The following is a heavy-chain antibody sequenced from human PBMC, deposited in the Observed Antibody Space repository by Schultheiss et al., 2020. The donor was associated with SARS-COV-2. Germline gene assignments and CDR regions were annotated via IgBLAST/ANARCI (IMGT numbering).Heavy chain of an antibody. CDR3: ATDLVQGVIDY. Sequence: GGSLRLSCAASGFTFSSYGMHWVRQAPGKGLEWVAVISYDGSNKYYADSVKGRFTISRDDSKNTLYLQMNSLRAEDTAIYYCATDLVQGVIDYWGQGTLVTVSS. J-gene: IGHJ4*02. V-gene: IGHV3-30*03. CDR2: ISYDGSNK. CDR1: GFTFSSYG. D-gene: IGHD3-10*01.